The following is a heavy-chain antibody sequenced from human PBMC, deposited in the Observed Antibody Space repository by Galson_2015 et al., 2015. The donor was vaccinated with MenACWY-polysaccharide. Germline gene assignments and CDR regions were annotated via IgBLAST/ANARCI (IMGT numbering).Heavy chain of an antibody. CDR3: ARGHYGLDV. V-gene: IGHV3-11*01. J-gene: IGHJ6*02. CDR1: GFSLGAWY. Sequence: SLRLSCAASGFSLGAWYMSWIRQAPGKGLEWLSYISKSGDSIYYGDSVKGRFAISRDNAKNSVYLQLSSLEAEDTAIYYCARGHYGLDVWGQGTTVTVSS. CDR2: ISKSGDSI.